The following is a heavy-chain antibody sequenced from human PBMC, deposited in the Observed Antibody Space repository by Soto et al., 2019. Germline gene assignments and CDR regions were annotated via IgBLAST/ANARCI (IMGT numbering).Heavy chain of an antibody. CDR3: AKDGRGSGSHYNSFGY. D-gene: IGHD3-10*01. V-gene: IGHV3-53*01. Sequence: EVQLVESGGGLIQPGGSLKLSCAASGFTVGNNYMSWVRKAPGKGLEWVSLIYSTGTTKYADSVKGRFTVSRDNAKNTLYLQMNSLSAEDTAVYYCAKDGRGSGSHYNSFGYWGQGTLVTVSS. J-gene: IGHJ4*02. CDR1: GFTVGNNY. CDR2: IYSTGTT.